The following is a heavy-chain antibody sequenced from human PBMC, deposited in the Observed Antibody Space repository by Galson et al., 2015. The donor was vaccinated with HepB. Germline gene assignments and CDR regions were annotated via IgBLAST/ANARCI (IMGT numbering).Heavy chain of an antibody. J-gene: IGHJ3*02. D-gene: IGHD6-25*01. CDR2: MYYSGST. CDR3: VRHQRAIDAFDI. Sequence: ETLSLTCTVSGGSISSSSYCWGWIRQPPGKGLEWIESMYYSGSTYYNPSLKGRVTISVDTSKNQFSLKLGSVTAADTAVYYRVRHQRAIDAFDIWGQGTMVTVSS. CDR1: GGSISSSSYC. V-gene: IGHV4-39*01.